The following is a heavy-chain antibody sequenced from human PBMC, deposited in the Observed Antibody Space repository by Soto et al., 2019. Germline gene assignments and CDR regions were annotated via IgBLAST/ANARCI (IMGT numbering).Heavy chain of an antibody. J-gene: IGHJ4*02. CDR2: ISGSGGST. V-gene: IGHV3-23*01. CDR1: GFTFSSYA. Sequence: GGSLRLSCAASGFTFSSYAMSWVRQAPGKGLEWVSAISGSGGSTYYADSVKGRFTISRDNSKNTLYLQMNSLRAEDTAVYYCAKDHPHYCSGGSCYSDREVPFDYWGQGTLVTVSS. CDR3: AKDHPHYCSGGSCYSDREVPFDY. D-gene: IGHD2-15*01.